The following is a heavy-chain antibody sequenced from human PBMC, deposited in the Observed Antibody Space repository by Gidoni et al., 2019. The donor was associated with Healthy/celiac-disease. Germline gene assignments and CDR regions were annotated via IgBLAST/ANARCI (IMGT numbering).Heavy chain of an antibody. D-gene: IGHD2-21*02. J-gene: IGHJ6*02. CDR3: ARERSVVTAIAYYYGMDV. Sequence: QVQLQESGTGLVKPSQTLSLTCTVSGGSTSSGSYYWSWIRQPAGKGLEWIGRIYTSGSNNYNPSLKSRVTISVDTSKNQFSLKLSSVTAADTAVYYCARERSVVTAIAYYYGMDVGGQGTTVTVSS. V-gene: IGHV4-61*02. CDR1: GGSTSSGSYY. CDR2: IYTSGSN.